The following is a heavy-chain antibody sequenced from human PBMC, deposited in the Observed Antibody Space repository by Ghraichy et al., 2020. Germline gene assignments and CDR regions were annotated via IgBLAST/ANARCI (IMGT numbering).Heavy chain of an antibody. Sequence: SETLSLTCTVSGGSISSYYWSWIRQPPGKGLEWIGYIYYSGSTNYNPSLKSRVTISVDTSKNQFSLKLSSVTAADTAVYYCARRMITRFDYWGQGTLVTVSS. CDR2: IYYSGST. V-gene: IGHV4-59*08. CDR1: GGSISSYY. CDR3: ARRMITRFDY. J-gene: IGHJ4*02. D-gene: IGHD3-22*01.